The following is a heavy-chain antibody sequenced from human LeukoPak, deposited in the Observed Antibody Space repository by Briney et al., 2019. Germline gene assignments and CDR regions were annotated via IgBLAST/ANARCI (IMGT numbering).Heavy chain of an antibody. V-gene: IGHV5-51*01. CDR2: IYPGDSDT. J-gene: IGHJ6*02. Sequence: GESLKISCKGSGYSFTSYWIGWVRQMPGKGLEWMGIIYPGDSDTRYSPSFQGQVTISADKSISTAYLQWSSLKASDTAMYYCARHRAPGDYYDSSGYGYYYYYYGMDVWGQGTTVTVSS. CDR3: ARHRAPGDYYDSSGYGYYYYYYGMDV. CDR1: GYSFTSYW. D-gene: IGHD3-22*01.